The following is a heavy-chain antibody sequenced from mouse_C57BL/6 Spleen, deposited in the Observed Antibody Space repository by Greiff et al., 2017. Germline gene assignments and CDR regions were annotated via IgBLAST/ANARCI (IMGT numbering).Heavy chain of an antibody. V-gene: IGHV1-59*01. J-gene: IGHJ4*01. D-gene: IGHD2-2*01. CDR3: TRWDYGYGGDDYYAMDY. CDR1: GYTFTSYW. Sequence: VQLQQSGAELVRPGTSVKLSCKASGYTFTSYWMHWVKQRPGQGLEWIGVINPSDSYTSYNQKFKGKATLTVDTSSSTAYMQLSSLTSEDSAGYYCTRWDYGYGGDDYYAMDYWGQGTSVTVSS. CDR2: INPSDSYT.